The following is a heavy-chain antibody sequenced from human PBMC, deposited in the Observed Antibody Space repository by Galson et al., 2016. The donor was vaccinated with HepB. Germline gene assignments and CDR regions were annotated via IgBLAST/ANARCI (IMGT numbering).Heavy chain of an antibody. D-gene: IGHD3/OR15-3a*01. Sequence: QSGAEVKKPGASVKVSCKASGYTFRNYAMHWVRQAPGQRLEWMAWINAGNGKTKSSERFQGRVTITRDTSASTAYMELISLRSEDTAAYYCAHRGGYEFWRTWDDYHHYGMDVWGQGTTVTVSS. CDR3: AHRGGYEFWRTWDDYHHYGMDV. V-gene: IGHV1-3*01. CDR1: GYTFRNYA. CDR2: INAGNGKT. J-gene: IGHJ6*02.